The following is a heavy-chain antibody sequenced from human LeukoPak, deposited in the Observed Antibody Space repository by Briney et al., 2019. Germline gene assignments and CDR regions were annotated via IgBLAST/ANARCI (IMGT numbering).Heavy chain of an antibody. CDR2: ISYDGSNK. CDR1: GFTFSSYS. CDR3: AKDAELLTGYSPFDY. D-gene: IGHD3-9*01. J-gene: IGHJ4*02. Sequence: ESGGSLRLSCAASGFTFSSYSMNWVRQAPGKGLEWVAVISYDGSNKYYADSVKGRFTISRDNSKNTLYLQMNSLRAEDTAVYYCAKDAELLTGYSPFDYWGQGTLVTVSS. V-gene: IGHV3-30*18.